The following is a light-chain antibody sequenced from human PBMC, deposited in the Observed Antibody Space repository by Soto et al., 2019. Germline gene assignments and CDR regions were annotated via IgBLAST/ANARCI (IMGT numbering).Light chain of an antibody. V-gene: IGKV3-20*01. J-gene: IGKJ4*01. CDR2: GVS. CDR3: QQYGSSPLT. Sequence: EIVLTQSPGTLSLSPEERATLSCRASQSVSSSYFAWYQQKPGQAPRLLIYGVSSRATGIPGRFSGSGSETDFTLTISRLEPEDFAVYYCQQYGSSPLTFGGGTKVEIK. CDR1: QSVSSSY.